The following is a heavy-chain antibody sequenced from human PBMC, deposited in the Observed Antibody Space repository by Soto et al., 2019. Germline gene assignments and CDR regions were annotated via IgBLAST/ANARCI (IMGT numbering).Heavy chain of an antibody. D-gene: IGHD3-22*01. V-gene: IGHV1-58*01. CDR2: IVVGSGNT. J-gene: IGHJ6*02. Sequence: GASVKVSCKASGFTFTSSAVQWVRQARGQRLEWIGWIVVGSGNTNYAQKFQERVTITRDMSTSTAYMELSSLRSEDTAVYYCAADGAYYYESSGYPGDYGMDVWGQGTTVTVSS. CDR3: AADGAYYYESSGYPGDYGMDV. CDR1: GFTFTSSA.